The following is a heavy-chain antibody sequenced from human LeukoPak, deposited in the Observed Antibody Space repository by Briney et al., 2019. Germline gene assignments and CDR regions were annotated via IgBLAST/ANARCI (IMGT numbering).Heavy chain of an antibody. Sequence: PGGSLRLSCAASGFTFSSYWMSWVRQAPGKGLEWGANIKQDGSEKYYVDSVKGRFTISRDNAKNSLYLQMNSLRAEDTAVYYCARDFKRAGGYYYDSSGYYRPFDYWGQGTLVTVSS. CDR1: GFTFSSYW. CDR2: IKQDGSEK. CDR3: ARDFKRAGGYYYDSSGYYRPFDY. D-gene: IGHD3-22*01. J-gene: IGHJ4*02. V-gene: IGHV3-7*01.